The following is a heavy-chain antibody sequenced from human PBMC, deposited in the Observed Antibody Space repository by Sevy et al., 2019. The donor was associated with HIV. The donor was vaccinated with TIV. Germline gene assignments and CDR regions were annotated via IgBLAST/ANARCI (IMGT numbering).Heavy chain of an antibody. Sequence: GGSLRLSCAASGFIFSRYGMHWVRQAPGKGLEWVAAIFNDGINKYFAGSVKGRFTISRDNSKNTLYVEMNSLRAEDTAVYYCARESGSDWYLDYWGQGTLVTVS. J-gene: IGHJ4*02. CDR3: ARESGSDWYLDY. V-gene: IGHV3-33*01. CDR2: IFNDGINK. CDR1: GFIFSRYG. D-gene: IGHD2-21*02.